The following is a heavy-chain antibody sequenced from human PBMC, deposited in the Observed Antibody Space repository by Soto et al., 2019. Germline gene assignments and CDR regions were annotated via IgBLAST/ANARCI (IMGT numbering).Heavy chain of an antibody. J-gene: IGHJ4*02. Sequence: EVRLVESGGGRVKPGGSLRLSCAASGFTFNKYSMNWVRQAPGKGLEWVSSITSNNGDQYYADSVKGRFTISRDNTKNSLSLQLNSLRDEHTAVYYCARDLMPNDRGLGDLAYWGRGNLVTVSS. D-gene: IGHD3-22*01. CDR1: GFTFNKYS. V-gene: IGHV3-21*06. CDR2: ITSNNGDQ. CDR3: ARDLMPNDRGLGDLAY.